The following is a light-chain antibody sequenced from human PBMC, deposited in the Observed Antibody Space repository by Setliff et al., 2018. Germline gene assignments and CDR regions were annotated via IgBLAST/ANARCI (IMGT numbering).Light chain of an antibody. CDR3: CSYTSSSTPYV. CDR1: SSDVGGYNY. V-gene: IGLV2-11*01. CDR2: DVS. Sequence: QSALAQPRSVSGSPGQSVTISCTGTSSDVGGYNYVSWYQQHPGKAPKLMIYDVSKRPSGVPDRFSGSKSGNTASLTISGLPAEDEADYYCCSYTSSSTPYVFGTGTKV. J-gene: IGLJ1*01.